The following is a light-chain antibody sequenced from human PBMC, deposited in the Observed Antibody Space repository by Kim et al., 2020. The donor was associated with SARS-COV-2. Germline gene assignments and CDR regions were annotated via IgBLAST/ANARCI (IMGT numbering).Light chain of an antibody. V-gene: IGKV3-15*01. CDR1: QSVSSN. Sequence: EIVMTQSPATLSVSPGERATLSCRASQSVSSNLAWYQQKPGQAPRLLIYGASTRATGIPARFSGSGSGTEFTLTISSLQSEDFAVYCCQQYNNWPPMYTFGQGTKLEI. CDR3: QQYNNWPPMYT. CDR2: GAS. J-gene: IGKJ2*01.